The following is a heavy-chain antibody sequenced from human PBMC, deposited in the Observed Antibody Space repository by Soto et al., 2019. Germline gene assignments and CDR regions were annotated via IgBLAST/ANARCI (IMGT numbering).Heavy chain of an antibody. J-gene: IGHJ5*01. CDR3: ARDQNRRSGWYGS. Sequence: QVQLVQSGAEVKKPGSSVKVSCKASGGTFSSYTISWVRQAPGQGLEWMGRIIPILGIANYAQKFQGRVTITADKSTSTAYMELSSLRSEDTAVYYCARDQNRRSGWYGSWGQGTLVTVSS. CDR2: IIPILGIA. CDR1: GGTFSSYT. V-gene: IGHV1-69*08. D-gene: IGHD6-19*01.